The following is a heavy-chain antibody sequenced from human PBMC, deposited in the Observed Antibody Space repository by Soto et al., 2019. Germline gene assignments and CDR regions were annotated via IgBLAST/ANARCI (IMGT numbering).Heavy chain of an antibody. J-gene: IGHJ4*02. CDR3: ARHVGGWYESQYYFDY. V-gene: IGHV4-39*01. CDR1: GGSISSSSYY. D-gene: IGHD6-19*01. Sequence: KASETLSLTCTVSGGSISSSSYYWGWIRQPPGKGLEWIGSIYYSGSTYYNPSLKSRVTISVDTSKNQFSLKLSSVTAADTAVYYCARHVGGWYESQYYFDYWGQGTLVTVSS. CDR2: IYYSGST.